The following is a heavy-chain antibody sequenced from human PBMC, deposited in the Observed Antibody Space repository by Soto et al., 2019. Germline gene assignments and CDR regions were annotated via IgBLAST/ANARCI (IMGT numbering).Heavy chain of an antibody. CDR2: IWYDGSNK. J-gene: IGHJ4*02. CDR3: ARDDDLIAAAGHDY. CDR1: GFTFSSYG. D-gene: IGHD6-13*01. V-gene: IGHV3-33*01. Sequence: QVQLVESGGGVVQPGRSLRLSCAASGFTFSSYGMHWVRQAPGKGLEWVAVIWYDGSNKYYADSVKGRFTISRDNSKNTLYLQMNSLRAEDTAVYYCARDDDLIAAAGHDYWGQGTLVTVSS.